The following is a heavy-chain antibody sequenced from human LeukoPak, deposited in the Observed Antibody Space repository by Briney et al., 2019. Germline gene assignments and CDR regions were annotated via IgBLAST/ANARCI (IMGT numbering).Heavy chain of an antibody. CDR1: GFTFSGSW. CDR2: INTDGITI. J-gene: IGHJ4*02. V-gene: IGHV3-74*01. Sequence: GGSLRLSCAASGFTFSGSWMHWVRQAPGQGLVWVSRINTDGITINYADSVKGRFAISRDNAKNTLYLQMHSLTAEDTAVYYCATAGNYRFDYWGQGILVTVSS. D-gene: IGHD5-24*01. CDR3: ATAGNYRFDY.